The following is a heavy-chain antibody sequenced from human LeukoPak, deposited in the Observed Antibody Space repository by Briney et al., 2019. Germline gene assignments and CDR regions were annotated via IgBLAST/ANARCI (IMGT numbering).Heavy chain of an antibody. CDR2: ISYDGSNK. V-gene: IGHV3-30*18. CDR1: GFTFSSYG. D-gene: IGHD6-13*01. Sequence: GGSLRLSCAASGFTFSSYGMHWVRQAPGKGLGWVAVISYDGSNKYYADSVKGRFTISRDNSKNTLYLQMNSLRAEDTAVYYCAKIAAAGKVDYWGQGTLVTVSS. CDR3: AKIAAAGKVDY. J-gene: IGHJ4*02.